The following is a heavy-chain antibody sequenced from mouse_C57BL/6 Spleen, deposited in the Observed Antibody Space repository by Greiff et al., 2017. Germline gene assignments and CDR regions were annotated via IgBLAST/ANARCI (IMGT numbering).Heavy chain of an antibody. J-gene: IGHJ2*01. V-gene: IGHV1-15*01. Sequence: VQLQQSGAELVRPGASVTLSCKASGYTFTDYEMHWVKQTPVHGLEWIGAIDPETGGTAYNQKFKGKAILTADKSSSTAYMELRSLTSEDSAVYYCTRGARTGTADDWGQGTTLTVSS. CDR1: GYTFTDYE. D-gene: IGHD4-1*01. CDR3: TRGARTGTADD. CDR2: IDPETGGT.